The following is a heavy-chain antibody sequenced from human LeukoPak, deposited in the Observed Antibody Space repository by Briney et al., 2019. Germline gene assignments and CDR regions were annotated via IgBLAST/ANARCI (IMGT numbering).Heavy chain of an antibody. V-gene: IGHV3-7*01. J-gene: IGHJ6*02. CDR2: IKQDGSEK. D-gene: IGHD5-24*01. CDR1: GFTFSSYW. Sequence: GGSLRLSCAASGFTFSSYWMSWVRQAPGKGLEWVANIKQDGSEKYYVDSVKGRFTISRDNAKNSLYLQMNSLRAEDTAVYYCARLSRRRDGYNFNYYGMDVWGQGTTVTVSS. CDR3: ARLSRRRDGYNFNYYGMDV.